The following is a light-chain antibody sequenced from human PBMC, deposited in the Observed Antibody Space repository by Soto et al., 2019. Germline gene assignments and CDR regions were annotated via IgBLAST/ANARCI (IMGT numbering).Light chain of an antibody. CDR1: SSDVGGYNY. CDR2: AVS. Sequence: ALTQPPSASGSPGQSVTISCTGTSSDVGGYNYVSWYQQHPGKAPKLMIYAVSERPSGVPDRFSGSKSGNTASLTVSGLQAEDEADYYCSSRAGNNVVFGGGTKLTVL. CDR3: SSRAGNNVV. J-gene: IGLJ2*01. V-gene: IGLV2-8*01.